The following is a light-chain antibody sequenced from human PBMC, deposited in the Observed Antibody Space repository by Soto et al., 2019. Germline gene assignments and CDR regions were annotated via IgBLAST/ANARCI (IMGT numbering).Light chain of an antibody. CDR3: ETWDSNTHV. J-gene: IGLJ3*02. V-gene: IGLV4-60*03. CDR2: LEGSGSY. Sequence: QLVLTQSSSASTSLGSSLKLTCTLSSGHSSYIIAWHQQQPGKAPRYLMKLEGSGSYNKGSGVPDRFSGSSSGADRYLTISNLQSEDEADYYCETWDSNTHVFGGGTKLTVL. CDR1: SGHSSYI.